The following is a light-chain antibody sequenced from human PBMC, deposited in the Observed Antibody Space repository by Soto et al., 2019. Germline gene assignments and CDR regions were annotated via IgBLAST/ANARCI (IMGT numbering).Light chain of an antibody. CDR1: NIGSKS. CDR3: QVWDISSDQYL. V-gene: IGLV3-21*02. CDR2: DDS. Sequence: SYELTQPPSVSVAPGQTARITCGGNNIGSKSVHWYQQRPGQAPVLVLYDDSNRPSGIPGRFSGSNSGSTATLTISSVEAGDEADYFCQVWDISSDQYLFGTGTKVTVL. J-gene: IGLJ1*01.